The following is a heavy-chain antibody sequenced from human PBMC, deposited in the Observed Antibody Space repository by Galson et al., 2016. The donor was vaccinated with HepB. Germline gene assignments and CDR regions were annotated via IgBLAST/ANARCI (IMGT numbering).Heavy chain of an antibody. CDR2: IYYSGRT. Sequence: TLSLTCTVSSFSINSGGYYWTCIRQQPGKGLEWIGNIYYSGRTDYNPSLESRVTISIDTSKNYFSLRLTSVTAADTAVYYCARDGGGTPGYYYYYMDVWGKGTTVAVAS. V-gene: IGHV4-31*03. J-gene: IGHJ6*03. CDR1: SFSINSGGYY. D-gene: IGHD3-16*01. CDR3: ARDGGGTPGYYYYYMDV.